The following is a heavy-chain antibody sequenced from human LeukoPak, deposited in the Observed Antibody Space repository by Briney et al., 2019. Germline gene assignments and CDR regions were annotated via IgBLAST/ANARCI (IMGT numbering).Heavy chain of an antibody. J-gene: IGHJ4*02. CDR3: ARALPDDSSGWYGTFDY. D-gene: IGHD6-19*01. V-gene: IGHV1-46*01. Sequence: GASVKVSFKASGYTFTIYYMHWVRQAPGQGLEWMGIINPSGGSTSYAQKFQGRVTMTRDTSTSTVYMELSSLRSEDTAVYYCARALPDDSSGWYGTFDYWGQGTLVTVSS. CDR1: GYTFTIYY. CDR2: INPSGGST.